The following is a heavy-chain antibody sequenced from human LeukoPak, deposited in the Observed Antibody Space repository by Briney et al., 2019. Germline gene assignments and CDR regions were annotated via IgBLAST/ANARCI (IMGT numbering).Heavy chain of an antibody. CDR2: ISYDGSNK. J-gene: IGHJ4*02. CDR1: GFTFSSFG. V-gene: IGHV3-30*03. D-gene: IGHD4-17*01. Sequence: SGGSLRLSCAASGFTFSSFGMHWVRQAPGKGLEWVAVISYDGSNKYSADSVKGRFTISRDNSKNTLYLQMNSLRAEDTAVYYCATDHGFHYGAYFDYWGQGTLVTVPS. CDR3: ATDHGFHYGAYFDY.